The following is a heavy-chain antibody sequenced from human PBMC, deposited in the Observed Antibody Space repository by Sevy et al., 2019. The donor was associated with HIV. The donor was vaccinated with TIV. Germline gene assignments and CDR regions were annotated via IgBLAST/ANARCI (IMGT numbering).Heavy chain of an antibody. Sequence: ASVKVSCKASGYTFTSNDISWVRQAPGQGLEWMGWISGYRGNTNYPEKFQGRITMTRDTYTSTAYMELTSLKSDDTAVYYCVRGMQWQFFDFWGQGTLVTVSS. J-gene: IGHJ4*02. CDR2: ISGYRGNT. CDR3: VRGMQWQFFDF. V-gene: IGHV1-18*01. D-gene: IGHD2-8*01. CDR1: GYTFTSND.